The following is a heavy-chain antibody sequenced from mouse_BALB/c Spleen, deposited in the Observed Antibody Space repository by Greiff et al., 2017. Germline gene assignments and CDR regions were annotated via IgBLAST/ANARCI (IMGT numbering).Heavy chain of an antibody. V-gene: IGHV2-4-1*01. CDR1: GFSLTSYG. J-gene: IGHJ4*01. CDR3: ARGITTPHYYAMDY. D-gene: IGHD1-1*01. Sequence: QVQLKESGPGLVQPSQSLSITCTVSGFSLTSYGVHWVRQSPGKGLEWLGVIWSGGSTDYNAAFISRLSISKDNSKSQVFFKMNSLQADDTAIYYCARGITTPHYYAMDYWGQGTSVTVSS. CDR2: IWSGGST.